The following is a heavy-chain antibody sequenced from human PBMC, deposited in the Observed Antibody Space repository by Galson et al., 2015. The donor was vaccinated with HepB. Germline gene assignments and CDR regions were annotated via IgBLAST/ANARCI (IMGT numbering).Heavy chain of an antibody. Sequence: CAISGDSVSSNSVVWHWIRQSPSRGLEWLGRTYYRSKWFHEYAAPVKSRIDINADTSKNQFSLKLSSVTAADTAVYYCASGYYYDSSGYEPALDYWGQGTLVTVSS. D-gene: IGHD3-22*01. CDR2: TYYRSKWFH. CDR3: ASGYYYDSSGYEPALDY. J-gene: IGHJ4*02. V-gene: IGHV6-1*01. CDR1: GDSVSSNSVV.